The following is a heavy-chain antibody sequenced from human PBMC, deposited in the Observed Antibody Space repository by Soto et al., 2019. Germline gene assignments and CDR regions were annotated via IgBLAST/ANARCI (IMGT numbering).Heavy chain of an antibody. Sequence: GGSLRLSCAASGFTFSSYSMNWVRQAPGKGLEWVSSISSDNTYIYYVDSVRGRFTISRDNAKNSLYLQMNSLRAEDTAVYYCATTTGDYWGQGTLVTVSS. V-gene: IGHV3-21*01. CDR3: ATTTGDY. J-gene: IGHJ4*02. D-gene: IGHD5-12*01. CDR1: GFTFSSYS. CDR2: ISSDNTYI.